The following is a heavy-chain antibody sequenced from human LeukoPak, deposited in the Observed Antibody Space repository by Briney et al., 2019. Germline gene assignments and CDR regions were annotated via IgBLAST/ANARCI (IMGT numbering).Heavy chain of an antibody. D-gene: IGHD3-22*01. V-gene: IGHV3-21*01. J-gene: IGHJ3*02. Sequence: KSGGSLRLSCAASGFTFSSYSMNWVRQAPGKRLEWVSSISSSSSYIYYADSVKGRFTISRDNAKNSLYLQMNSLRAEDTAVYYCAVITMIVALDDAFDIWGQGTMVTVSS. CDR2: ISSSSSYI. CDR1: GFTFSSYS. CDR3: AVITMIVALDDAFDI.